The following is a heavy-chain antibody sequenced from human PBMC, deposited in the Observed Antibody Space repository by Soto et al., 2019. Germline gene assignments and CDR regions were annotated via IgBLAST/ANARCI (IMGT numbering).Heavy chain of an antibody. CDR1: GFTFSSYA. D-gene: IGHD3-10*01. V-gene: IGHV3-30-3*01. CDR2: ISYAGSNK. Sequence: QVQLVESGGGVVQPGRSLRLSCAASGFTFSSYAMQWVRQAPGKGLEWVAVISYAGSNKYYADSVKGRFTISRDNSKNTLYLQMTSLRAEDTAVYYCARPDYGSGSYPDYWGQGTLVTVSS. CDR3: ARPDYGSGSYPDY. J-gene: IGHJ4*02.